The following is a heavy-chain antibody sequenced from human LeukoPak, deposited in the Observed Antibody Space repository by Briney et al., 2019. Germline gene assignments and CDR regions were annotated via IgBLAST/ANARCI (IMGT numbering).Heavy chain of an antibody. Sequence: PGGSLRLSCAASGFSFGARSMHWVRQAPGKGLEWVAVINWDGSSTSSADTVKGRFAISRDNSKDSLYLEMNNLKSEDTAVYYCVKDVGRLWQYRDVWGNGTTVTVSS. CDR3: VKDVGRLWQYRDV. CDR2: INWDGSST. CDR1: GFSFGARS. J-gene: IGHJ6*03. D-gene: IGHD1-14*01. V-gene: IGHV3-43*01.